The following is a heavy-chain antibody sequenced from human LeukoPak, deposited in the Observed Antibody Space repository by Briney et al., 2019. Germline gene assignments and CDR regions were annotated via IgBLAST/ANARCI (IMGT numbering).Heavy chain of an antibody. CDR1: GFTFSSYA. D-gene: IGHD3-22*01. CDR3: AKDVSPMGYYYDTSGLNAFDI. V-gene: IGHV3-23*01. Sequence: GGSLRLSCAVSGFTFSSYAMSWVRQAPGKGLEWVSAISGSGGSTYYADSVKGRFTISRDNSKNTLDLQMNSLRAEDTAVYYCAKDVSPMGYYYDTSGLNAFDIWGQGTVVTVSS. CDR2: ISGSGGST. J-gene: IGHJ3*02.